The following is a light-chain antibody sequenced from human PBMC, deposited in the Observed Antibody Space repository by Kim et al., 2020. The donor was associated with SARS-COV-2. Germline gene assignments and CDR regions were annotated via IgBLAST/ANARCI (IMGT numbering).Light chain of an antibody. CDR1: KLGERY. CDR3: QAWDSNPEKV. Sequence: VSLGQQASITCSGHKLGERYASWYQQRPGQPPLVVIYQDDKRPSGISDRFSGSNSGDTATLTISGTQAMDEADYFCQAWDSNPEKVFGGGTQLTVL. CDR2: QDD. V-gene: IGLV3-1*01. J-gene: IGLJ3*02.